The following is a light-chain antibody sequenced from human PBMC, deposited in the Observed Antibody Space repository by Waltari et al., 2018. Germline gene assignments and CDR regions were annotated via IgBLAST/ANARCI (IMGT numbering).Light chain of an antibody. CDR3: QQYYSTIFT. CDR1: QIVLYRSNNKNY. V-gene: IGKV4-1*01. CDR2: WAS. J-gene: IGKJ3*01. Sequence: DLVVTQSLDSLSVSLCERATIICTTSQIVLYRSNNKNYLAWYQQKPGQPPKLLIYWASTRESGVPDRFSGSGSGTDFTLTISSLQAEDVAVYYCQQYYSTIFTFGPGTKVDIK.